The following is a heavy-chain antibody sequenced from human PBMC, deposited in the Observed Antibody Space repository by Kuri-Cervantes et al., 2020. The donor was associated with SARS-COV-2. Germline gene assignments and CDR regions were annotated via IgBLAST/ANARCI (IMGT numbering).Heavy chain of an antibody. CDR1: GYTSTSDY. CDR3: ARRYSGSYGSYWFDP. CDR2: IDPDGGTT. J-gene: IGHJ5*02. Sequence: ASVKVSCKASGYTSTSDYIHWVRQAPGQGPEWMGLIDPDGGTTVYAQKFQDRITMTSDTSTSTVYMEVRSLRSEDTAVYYCARRYSGSYGSYWFDPWGQGTLVTVSS. D-gene: IGHD1-26*01. V-gene: IGHV1-46*01.